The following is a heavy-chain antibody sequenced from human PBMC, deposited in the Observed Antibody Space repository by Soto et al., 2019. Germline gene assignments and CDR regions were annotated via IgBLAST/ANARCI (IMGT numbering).Heavy chain of an antibody. J-gene: IGHJ5*02. V-gene: IGHV3-48*01. CDR3: ARDRGYCSSTSCWGSES. Sequence: GGSLRLSCAASGFTFSSYSMNWVRQAPGKGLEWVSYISSSSSTIYYADSVKGRFTISRDNAKNSLYLQMNSLRAEDTAVYYCARDRGYCSSTSCWGSESWCQGTLVTVSS. CDR2: ISSSSSTI. CDR1: GFTFSSYS. D-gene: IGHD2-2*01.